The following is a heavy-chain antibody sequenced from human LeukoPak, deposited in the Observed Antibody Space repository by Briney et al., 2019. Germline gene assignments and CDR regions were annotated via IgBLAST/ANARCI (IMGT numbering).Heavy chain of an antibody. D-gene: IGHD2-8*01. CDR2: IYYSGSS. CDR3: AASGYSTRWYYYDF. Sequence: SETLSLTCTVSGGSISSSSYYWGWTRQPPGKGLEWIGSIYYSGSSYYTPSLKSRLTISVDTSKDQFSLKLTSVTAADTAVYYCAASGYSTRWYYYDFWGQGTLVTVSS. V-gene: IGHV4-39*01. CDR1: GGSISSSSYY. J-gene: IGHJ4*02.